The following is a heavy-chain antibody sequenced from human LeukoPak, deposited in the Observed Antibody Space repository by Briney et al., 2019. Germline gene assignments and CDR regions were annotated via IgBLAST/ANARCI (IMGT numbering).Heavy chain of an antibody. Sequence: GGSLRLSCAASGFTVSNAWMSWVRQAPGKGLEWVGRIKSKTDGGTTDYTAPVKGRFTISRDDSKNTPYLQMNSLKTEDTAVYYCTTNLFRNWFDPWGQGTLVTVSS. CDR1: GFTVSNAW. CDR2: IKSKTDGGTT. CDR3: TTNLFRNWFDP. V-gene: IGHV3-15*01. D-gene: IGHD3-10*01. J-gene: IGHJ5*02.